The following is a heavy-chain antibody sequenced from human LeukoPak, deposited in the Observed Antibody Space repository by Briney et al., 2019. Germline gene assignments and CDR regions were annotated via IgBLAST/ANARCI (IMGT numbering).Heavy chain of an antibody. Sequence: ASVKVSCKTPDNTLRTHGITWVRQAPGQGLEWLGWISVYNRKYAENFQDRVTMTTDTPTSTVYMELRSLRSDGTAQYYCGRDVGRRLYDSLGYVDKWGPGTLVIVSS. D-gene: IGHD3-22*01. J-gene: IGHJ4*02. CDR2: ISVYNR. CDR1: DNTLRTHG. V-gene: IGHV1-18*01. CDR3: GRDVGRRLYDSLGYVDK.